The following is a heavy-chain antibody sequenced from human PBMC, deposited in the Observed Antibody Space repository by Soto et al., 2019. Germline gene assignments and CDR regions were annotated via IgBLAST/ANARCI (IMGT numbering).Heavy chain of an antibody. D-gene: IGHD3-3*01. J-gene: IGHJ4*02. CDR2: ISSSGSYI. CDR3: ARDVVSVLDVGLAY. V-gene: IGHV3-21*01. Sequence: EVQLVESGGGLFKPGGSLRLSCAASGFTFSSYSMNWVRQAPGKGLEWVSSISSSGSYIYYADSVKGRFTIYRDNAKNSLYLQINSLREEETDVYYCARDVVSVLDVGLAYWGQVTLVTVSS. CDR1: GFTFSSYS.